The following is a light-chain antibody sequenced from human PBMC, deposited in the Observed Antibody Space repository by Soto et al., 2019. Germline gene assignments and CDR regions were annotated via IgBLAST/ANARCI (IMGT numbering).Light chain of an antibody. Sequence: EIVLTQSPATLSLSPGERATLSCRASQSVSSYLAWYQQKRGQAPRLLIYDASNRATGIPARFSGSGSGTDFSLTISSLEPEDFAVYYCQQRSSWPLTFGGGTKVELK. CDR3: QQRSSWPLT. V-gene: IGKV3-11*01. CDR2: DAS. CDR1: QSVSSY. J-gene: IGKJ4*01.